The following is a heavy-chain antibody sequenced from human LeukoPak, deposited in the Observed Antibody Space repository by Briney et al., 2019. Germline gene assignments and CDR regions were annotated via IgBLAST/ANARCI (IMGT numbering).Heavy chain of an antibody. CDR2: IYHSGST. CDR3: ARDIRTGYYFDY. J-gene: IGHJ4*02. CDR1: GGSISSGGYY. D-gene: IGHD1-1*01. Sequence: SQTPSLTFTVSGGSISSGGYYWSWIRQPPGKGLEWIGYIYHSGSTYYNPSLKSRVTISVDRSKNQFSLKLSSVTAADTAVYYCARDIRTGYYFDYWGQGTLVTVSS. V-gene: IGHV4-30-2*01.